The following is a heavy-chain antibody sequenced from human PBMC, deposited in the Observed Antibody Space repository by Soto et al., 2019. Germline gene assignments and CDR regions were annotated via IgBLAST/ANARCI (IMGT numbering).Heavy chain of an antibody. CDR1: GVTLSSYE. CDR3: WRITGASDY. Sequence: RDCCASSGVTLSSYEMNLVREAPGKGLEWVSYISSSGSTIYYADSVKGRFTISRDNAKNSLYLQMNSLRAEDTAVYYCWRITGASDYWGQGTLVTVSS. D-gene: IGHD7-27*01. V-gene: IGHV3-48*03. J-gene: IGHJ4*02. CDR2: ISSSGSTI.